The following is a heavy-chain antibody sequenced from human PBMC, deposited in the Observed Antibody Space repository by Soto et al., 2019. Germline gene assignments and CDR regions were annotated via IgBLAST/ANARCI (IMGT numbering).Heavy chain of an antibody. CDR2: IRQDGTEK. Sequence: EVQLVESGGGLVQPGGSLRLSCAASGFTFSSYWMSWVRQTPGKGLEWVATIRQDGTEKHLVDSVKGRFTISRDNAKNSLDLQMNSLRAEDTAVYLCMRGCGSASCPYYLDVWGKGTTVAVSS. V-gene: IGHV3-7*01. J-gene: IGHJ6*03. CDR3: MRGCGSASCPYYLDV. CDR1: GFTFSSYW. D-gene: IGHD2-2*01.